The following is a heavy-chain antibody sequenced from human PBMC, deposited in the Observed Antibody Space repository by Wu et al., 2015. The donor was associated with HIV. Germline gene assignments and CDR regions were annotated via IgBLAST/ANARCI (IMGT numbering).Heavy chain of an antibody. J-gene: IGHJ2*01. CDR1: EYTFTGYY. V-gene: IGHV1-2*02. D-gene: IGHD1-14*01. CDR2: IDPNNGDT. CDR3: ARDQMGWDRXYFDL. Sequence: VQSGADVKKPGASVKVSCKASEYTFTGYYIHWVRQAPGQGLEWMGWIDPNNGDTDYAQSFQGRVTMTRDTSITTAYLELRSLRSDDTAIYYCARDQMGWDRXYFDLWGRGSLVTVSS.